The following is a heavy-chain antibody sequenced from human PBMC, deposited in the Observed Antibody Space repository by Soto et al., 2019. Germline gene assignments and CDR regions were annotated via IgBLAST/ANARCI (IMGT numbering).Heavy chain of an antibody. J-gene: IGHJ6*02. Sequence: EVQLLESGGGLVQPGGSLRLSCAASGFTFSSYAMSWVRQAPGKGLEWVSAISGSGGSTYYADSVKGRFTISRDNSKNTLDLQMNSLRAEDTAVYYCAKDQLGAGYYYGMDVWGQGTTVTVSS. CDR3: AKDQLGAGYYYGMDV. D-gene: IGHD3-16*01. V-gene: IGHV3-23*01. CDR2: ISGSGGST. CDR1: GFTFSSYA.